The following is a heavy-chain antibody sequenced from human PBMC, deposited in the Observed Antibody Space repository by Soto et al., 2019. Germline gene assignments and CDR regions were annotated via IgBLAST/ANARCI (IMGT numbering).Heavy chain of an antibody. J-gene: IGHJ1*01. V-gene: IGHV3-7*03. Sequence: VGSLRLSCVASGFTFSSYWMSWVRQAPGKGLEWVANIKSDGSEMYYVDSVKGRFTISRDNARKSLYLQMNSLRVEDTALYYCARDLGVVITAEYFQHWGQGTLVTVSS. D-gene: IGHD3-22*01. CDR3: ARDLGVVITAEYFQH. CDR1: GFTFSSYW. CDR2: IKSDGSEM.